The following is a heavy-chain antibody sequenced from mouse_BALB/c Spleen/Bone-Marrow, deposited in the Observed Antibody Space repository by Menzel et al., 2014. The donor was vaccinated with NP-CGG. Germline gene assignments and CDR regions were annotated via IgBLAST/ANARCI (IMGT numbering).Heavy chain of an antibody. Sequence: QLQQSGAELVRPGASVTLSCKASGYTFTDYEMHWVKQTPVHGLEWIGAIDPETGGTAYNQKFKGKATLTADKSSSTAYMELRSLTSEDSAVYYCTRRTGDPYWGQGTLVTVSA. CDR2: IDPETGGT. V-gene: IGHV1-15*01. CDR1: GYTFTDYE. D-gene: IGHD4-1*01. CDR3: TRRTGDPY. J-gene: IGHJ3*01.